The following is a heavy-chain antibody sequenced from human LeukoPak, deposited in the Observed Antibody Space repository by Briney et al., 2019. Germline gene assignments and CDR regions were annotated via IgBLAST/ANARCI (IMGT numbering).Heavy chain of an antibody. Sequence: GESLRLSCAASGFTFSSYAMSWVRQAPGKGLEWVSGLSGSRGSTYYADSVKGRFTISRDNSKHTVYLQMNSLRAEDTAVYYCARSESSARGSDYWGQGTLVTVSS. CDR3: ARSESSARGSDY. CDR1: GFTFSSYA. V-gene: IGHV3-23*01. CDR2: LSGSRGST. D-gene: IGHD6-25*01. J-gene: IGHJ4*02.